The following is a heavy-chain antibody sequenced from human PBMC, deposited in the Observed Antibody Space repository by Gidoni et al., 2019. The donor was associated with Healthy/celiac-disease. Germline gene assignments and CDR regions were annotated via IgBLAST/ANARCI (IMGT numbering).Heavy chain of an antibody. Sequence: EVQLVESGGGLVQPGGSLRLSCAASGFTFSSYDMHWVRQATGKGLEWVSAIGTAGDTYYPGSVKGRFTISRENAKNSLYLQMNSLRAGDTAVYYCARAPRWELVGMDVWGQGTTVTVSS. D-gene: IGHD1-26*01. CDR1: GFTFSSYD. CDR3: ARAPRWELVGMDV. V-gene: IGHV3-13*04. J-gene: IGHJ6*02. CDR2: IGTAGDT.